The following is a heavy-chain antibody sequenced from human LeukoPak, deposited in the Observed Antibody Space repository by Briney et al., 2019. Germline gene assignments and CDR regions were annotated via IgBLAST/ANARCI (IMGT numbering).Heavy chain of an antibody. CDR3: AKDLLSYFQDAFDI. D-gene: IGHD2-21*01. CDR2: ISWNSGSI. V-gene: IGHV3-9*01. CDR1: GFTFSSYA. J-gene: IGHJ3*02. Sequence: PGGSLRLSCAASGFTFSSYAMHWVRQAPGKGLEWVSGISWNSGSIGYADSVKGRFTISRDNAKNSLYLQMNSLRAEDTALYYCAKDLLSYFQDAFDIWGQGTMVTVSS.